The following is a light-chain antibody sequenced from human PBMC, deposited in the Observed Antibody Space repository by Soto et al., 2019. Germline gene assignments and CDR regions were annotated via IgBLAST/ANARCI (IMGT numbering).Light chain of an antibody. Sequence: QPVLTQSPSVSASLGASVKLTCTLSSGHSRNPIAWYQQHPPKGPRLLMKLNSDGSHTKGDGIPDRFSGSSSGAARYLTISSLQSEDEADYYCQTWGSGFWVFGGGTKLTVL. CDR3: QTWGSGFWV. CDR1: SGHSRNP. V-gene: IGLV4-69*01. CDR2: LNSDGSH. J-gene: IGLJ3*02.